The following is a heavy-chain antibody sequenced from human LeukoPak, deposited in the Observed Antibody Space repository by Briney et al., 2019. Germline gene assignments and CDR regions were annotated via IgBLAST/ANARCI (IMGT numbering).Heavy chain of an antibody. CDR3: ARTYGSGTYYKYYFDF. V-gene: IGHV1-2*02. CDR1: GYTFTGYY. J-gene: IGHJ4*02. Sequence: ASVKVSCKASGYTFTGYYMHWVRQAPGQGLEWMGWINPNSGGTNYAQKFQGRVTMTRDTSTSTVYMELTSLRSDDTAVYYCARTYGSGTYYKYYFDFWGQGTLVTVSS. CDR2: INPNSGGT. D-gene: IGHD3-10*01.